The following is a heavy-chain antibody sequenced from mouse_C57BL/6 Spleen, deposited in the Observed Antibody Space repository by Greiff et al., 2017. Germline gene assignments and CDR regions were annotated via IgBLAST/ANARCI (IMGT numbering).Heavy chain of an antibody. V-gene: IGHV5-17*01. J-gene: IGHJ4*01. CDR3: ARNLYYYAMDD. CDR2: ISSGSSTI. CDR1: GFTFSDYG. Sequence: EVQRVESGGGLVKPGGSLKLSCAASGFTFSDYGMHWVRQAPEKGLEWVAYISSGSSTIYYADTVKGRFTISRDNAKNTLFLQMTSLRSEDTAMYYCARNLYYYAMDDWGQGTSVTVAS.